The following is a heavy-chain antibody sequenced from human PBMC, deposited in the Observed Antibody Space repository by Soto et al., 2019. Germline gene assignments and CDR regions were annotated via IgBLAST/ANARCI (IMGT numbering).Heavy chain of an antibody. D-gene: IGHD3-9*01. CDR2: INPMSNTT. V-gene: IGHV1-69*01. CDR3: ARQIFAADY. CDR1: GGTFDHAA. J-gene: IGHJ4*02. Sequence: QVQLVQSGAEVKKPGSSVKVSCEAPGGTFDHAAITWVRQAPGQGREWVGGINPMSNTTHYAQKFQGRVTITADAVTSTAFMELRGLTSDDTAVYYCARQIFAADYWGQGTLLVVSS.